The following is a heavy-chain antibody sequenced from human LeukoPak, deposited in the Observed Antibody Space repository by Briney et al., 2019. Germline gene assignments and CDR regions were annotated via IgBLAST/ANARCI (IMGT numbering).Heavy chain of an antibody. Sequence: PSETLSLTCTVSGGSISSSSYYWGWIRQPPGMGLEWIGSIYYSGSTYYNPSLKSRVTISVDTSKNQFSLKLSSVTAADTAVYYCARHRGIAAAGSEFDPWGQGALVTVSS. V-gene: IGHV4-39*01. CDR3: ARHRGIAAAGSEFDP. J-gene: IGHJ5*02. D-gene: IGHD6-13*01. CDR1: GGSISSSSYY. CDR2: IYYSGST.